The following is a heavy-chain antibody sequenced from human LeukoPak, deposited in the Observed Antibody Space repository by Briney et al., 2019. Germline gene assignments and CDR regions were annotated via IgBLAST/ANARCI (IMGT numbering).Heavy chain of an antibody. J-gene: IGHJ4*02. V-gene: IGHV4-31*03. CDR1: GGSISSGGYY. D-gene: IGHD3-22*01. CDR2: IYYSGST. CDR3: ARVPYYYDSSGYGPAFDY. Sequence: SETLSLTCTVSGGSISSGGYYWSWIRQHPGKGLEWIGYIYYSGSTYYNPSLKSRVTISVDTSKNQFSLKLSSVTAADTAVYYCARVPYYYDSSGYGPAFDYWGQGTLVTVSS.